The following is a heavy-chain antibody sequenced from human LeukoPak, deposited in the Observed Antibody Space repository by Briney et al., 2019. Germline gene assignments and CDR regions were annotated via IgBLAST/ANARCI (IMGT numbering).Heavy chain of an antibody. CDR1: GFTFSSYG. J-gene: IGHJ4*02. Sequence: PGRSLRLSCAASGFTFSSYGMHWVRQAPGKGLEWVAVISYDGSNKYYADSVKGRFTIFRDNSKNTLYLQMNSLRAEDTAVYYCAKDPGPEWLEFGFDYWGQGTLVTVSS. CDR3: AKDPGPEWLEFGFDY. D-gene: IGHD6-19*01. V-gene: IGHV3-30*18. CDR2: ISYDGSNK.